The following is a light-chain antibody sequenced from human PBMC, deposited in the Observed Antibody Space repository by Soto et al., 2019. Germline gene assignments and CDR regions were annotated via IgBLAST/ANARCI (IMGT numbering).Light chain of an antibody. J-gene: IGLJ2*01. CDR3: AAWDDSLNALI. Sequence: QSVLTQPPSASGTPGQRVTISCSGSSSNIGSNTVNWYQQLPGTAPKLLIYSNNQRPSGVPDRFSGSKSGTSASLAISGLHSEDEADYYCAAWDDSLNALIFGGRTKVTVL. CDR2: SNN. V-gene: IGLV1-44*01. CDR1: SSNIGSNT.